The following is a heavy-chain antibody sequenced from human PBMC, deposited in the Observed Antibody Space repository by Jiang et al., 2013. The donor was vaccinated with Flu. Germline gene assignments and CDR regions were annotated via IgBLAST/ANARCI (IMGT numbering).Heavy chain of an antibody. J-gene: IGHJ5*02. V-gene: IGHV1-18*04. Sequence: GAEVKKPGASVKVSCKGSGYTFSSYGISWVRQAPGQGPEWVGWISPYNGKIEYAQNLQGRVTMTTDTSTSTAYMELRSLRSDDTAVYYCARGMSSGRGHWFDPWGQGTLVTVSS. CDR1: GYTFSSYG. CDR2: ISPYNGKI. D-gene: IGHD6-19*01. CDR3: ARGMSSGRGHWFDP.